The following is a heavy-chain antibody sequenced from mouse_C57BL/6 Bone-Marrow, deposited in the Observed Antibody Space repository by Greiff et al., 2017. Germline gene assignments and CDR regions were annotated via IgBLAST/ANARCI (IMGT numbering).Heavy chain of an antibody. Sequence: EVQLVESGAELVRPGASVKLSCTASGFNIKDDYMPWVKQRPEQGLEWIGWVDPENGDTEYASKFQGKATITVDTSSHTAYLQLSSLTSEDTAVYYCTRIAYWGQGTLVTVSA. CDR2: VDPENGDT. V-gene: IGHV14-4*01. J-gene: IGHJ3*01. CDR1: GFNIKDDY. CDR3: TRIAY.